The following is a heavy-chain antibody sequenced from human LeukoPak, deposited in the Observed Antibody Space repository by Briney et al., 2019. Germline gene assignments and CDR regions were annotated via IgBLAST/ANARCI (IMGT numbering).Heavy chain of an antibody. V-gene: IGHV1-24*01. J-gene: IGHJ4*02. CDR2: FDPEDGET. D-gene: IGHD2-8*01. Sequence: ASVKVSCKVSGYTLTELSMHWVRQAPGKGLEWMGGFDPEDGETIYAQKFQGRVTITADESTSTAYMELSSLRSEDTAVYYCARADNLMVYATYDYWGQGTLVTVSS. CDR3: ARADNLMVYATYDY. CDR1: GYTLTELS.